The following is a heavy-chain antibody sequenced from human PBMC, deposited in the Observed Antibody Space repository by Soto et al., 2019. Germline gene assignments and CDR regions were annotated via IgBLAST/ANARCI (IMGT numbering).Heavy chain of an antibody. CDR3: ARSLSMDDYYFDY. CDR1: GFTFSSFA. D-gene: IGHD1-1*01. V-gene: IGHV3-30-3*01. J-gene: IGHJ4*02. Sequence: PGGSLRLSCAASGFTFSSFAMHWVRQAPGKGLEWVAVISYDGSNKYYADSVKGRFTISRDNSKNTLYLQMNSLRAEDTAVYYCARSLSMDDYYFDYWGQGTLVTVSS. CDR2: ISYDGSNK.